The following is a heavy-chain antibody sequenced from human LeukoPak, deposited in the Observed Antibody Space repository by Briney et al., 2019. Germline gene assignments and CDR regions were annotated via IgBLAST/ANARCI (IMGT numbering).Heavy chain of an antibody. Sequence: PGGSLRLSCAASGFTFSSYAMSWVRQAPGKGLEWLSSISGSGGNTFYADSVKGRFTISRDSSKNTLYLQMNSLRAEDPAAYHCAKGRNEDGDAALNYWGQGTLVTVSS. CDR1: GFTFSSYA. CDR3: AKGRNEDGDAALNY. CDR2: ISGSGGNT. V-gene: IGHV3-23*01. J-gene: IGHJ4*02. D-gene: IGHD4-17*01.